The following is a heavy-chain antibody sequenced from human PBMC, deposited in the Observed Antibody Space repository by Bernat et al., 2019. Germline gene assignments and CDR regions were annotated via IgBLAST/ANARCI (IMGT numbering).Heavy chain of an antibody. V-gene: IGHV6-1*01. J-gene: IGHJ4*02. CDR3: ARALNGVGASD. Sequence: QVQLQQSGPGPVNPSQTLSLTCAISGDSVSSNGATWNWIRQSPSGGLEWLGRTYYRSQWYYDYAVSVRSRIIVKPGTSKNQFSLQLNSVTPEDTAVYYCARALNGVGASDWGQGTLVTVSS. CDR2: TYYRSQWYY. CDR1: GDSVSSNGAT. D-gene: IGHD1-26*01.